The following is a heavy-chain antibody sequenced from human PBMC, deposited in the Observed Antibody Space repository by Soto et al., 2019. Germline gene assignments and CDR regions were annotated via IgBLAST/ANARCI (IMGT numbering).Heavy chain of an antibody. D-gene: IGHD6-13*01. V-gene: IGHV1-24*01. J-gene: IGHJ6*02. CDR1: GYTLTELS. CDR3: ATVGSSWHYYYYGMDV. CDR2: FDPEDGET. Sequence: ASVKVSCKVSGYTLTELSMHWVRQAPGKGLEWMGGFDPEDGETIYAQKFQGRVTMTEDTSTDTAYMELSSLRSEDTAVYYCATVGSSWHYYYYGMDVWGQGTTVTVSS.